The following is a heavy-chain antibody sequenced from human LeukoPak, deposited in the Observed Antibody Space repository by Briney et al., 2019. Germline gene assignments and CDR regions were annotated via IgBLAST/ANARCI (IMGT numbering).Heavy chain of an antibody. J-gene: IGHJ4*02. CDR1: GGSISSYY. Sequence: SETLSLTCTVSGGSISSYYCGWIRRSPGKGLELIGYVYSSGNTNYNPSLKSRVTISVDPSKNQFSLNLSSVSAADTAVYYCGRGRLGGYHDYWGQGTLVTVSS. CDR2: VYSSGNT. V-gene: IGHV4-59*01. CDR3: GRGRLGGYHDY. D-gene: IGHD3-22*01.